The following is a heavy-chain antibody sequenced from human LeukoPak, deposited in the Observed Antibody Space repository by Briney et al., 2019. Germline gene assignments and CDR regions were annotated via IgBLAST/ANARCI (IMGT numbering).Heavy chain of an antibody. J-gene: IGHJ4*02. Sequence: GGSLRLSCAASGFTFSSYAMSWVRQAPGKGLEWVSGISGSGGNTYYADSVKGRFTISRDNSNNTQYLQMNSLRAADTAVYYCARHSRGRWYVFDYWGQGTLVTVSS. V-gene: IGHV3-23*01. CDR3: ARHSRGRWYVFDY. CDR1: GFTFSSYA. D-gene: IGHD6-13*01. CDR2: ISGSGGNT.